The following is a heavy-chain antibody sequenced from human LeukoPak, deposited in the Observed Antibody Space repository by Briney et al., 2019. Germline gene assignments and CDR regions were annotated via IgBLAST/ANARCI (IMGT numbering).Heavy chain of an antibody. V-gene: IGHV3-53*01. Sequence: GGSLRLSCAASAFTVSSNYMSWVRQAPGKGLEWVSVIYSGGSTYYADSVKGRFTISRDNSMNTLDLQMNSLRAEDTAVYYCARGTGGVFHGAFDIWGQGTMVTVSS. CDR1: AFTVSSNY. CDR3: ARGTGGVFHGAFDI. CDR2: IYSGGST. D-gene: IGHD2-8*02. J-gene: IGHJ3*02.